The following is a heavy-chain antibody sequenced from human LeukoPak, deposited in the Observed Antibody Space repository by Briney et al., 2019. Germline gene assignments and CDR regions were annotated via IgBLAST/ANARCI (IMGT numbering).Heavy chain of an antibody. Sequence: PSETLSLTCAVYGGSFSGYYWSWIRQPPGKGLEWIGEINHSGSTNYNPSLKSRVTISVDTSKNQFSLKLSSVTAADTAVYYCARTYYDILTGYYSRAPFDYWGQGTLVTVSS. V-gene: IGHV4-34*01. J-gene: IGHJ4*02. CDR2: INHSGST. CDR3: ARTYYDILTGYYSRAPFDY. D-gene: IGHD3-9*01. CDR1: GGSFSGYY.